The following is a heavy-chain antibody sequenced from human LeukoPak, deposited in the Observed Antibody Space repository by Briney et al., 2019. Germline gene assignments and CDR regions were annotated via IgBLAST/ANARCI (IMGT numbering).Heavy chain of an antibody. CDR1: GGSISSSSYY. D-gene: IGHD6-13*01. CDR3: ASAAAAGILDV. V-gene: IGHV4-61*05. Sequence: SETLSLTCTVSGGSISSSSYYWGWIRQPPGKGLEWIGYIYYSGSTNYNPSLKSRVTISVDTSKNQFSLKLSSVTAADTAVYYCASAAAAGILDVWGKGTTVTVSS. CDR2: IYYSGST. J-gene: IGHJ6*04.